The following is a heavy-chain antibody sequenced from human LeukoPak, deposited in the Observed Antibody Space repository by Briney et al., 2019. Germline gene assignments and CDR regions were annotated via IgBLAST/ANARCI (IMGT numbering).Heavy chain of an antibody. Sequence: PSETLSLTCTVSGGSISSYYWSWIRQPPGKGLEWIGYIYYSGSTNYNPSLKGRVTISVDTSKNQFSLKLSSVTAADTAVYYCARDLSGENWFDPWGQGTLVTVSS. CDR1: GGSISSYY. D-gene: IGHD3-3*01. J-gene: IGHJ5*02. CDR2: IYYSGST. V-gene: IGHV4-59*01. CDR3: ARDLSGENWFDP.